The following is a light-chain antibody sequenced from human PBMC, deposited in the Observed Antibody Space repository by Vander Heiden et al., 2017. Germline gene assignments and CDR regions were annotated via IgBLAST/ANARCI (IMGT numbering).Light chain of an antibody. CDR3: QAWDSSTVV. CDR1: KLGSKY. CDR2: QDT. V-gene: IGLV3-1*01. J-gene: IGLJ2*01. Sequence: SYELIQPPSVSVSPGQTATITCSGDKLGSKYVSWYQQKPGQSPVLAINQDTNRPSGIPERFSGSNSGNTATLTISGTQAMDEADYYCQAWDSSTVVFGGGTRLAVL.